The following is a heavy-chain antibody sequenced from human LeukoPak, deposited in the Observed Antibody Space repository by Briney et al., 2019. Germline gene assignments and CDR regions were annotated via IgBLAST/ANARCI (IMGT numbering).Heavy chain of an antibody. V-gene: IGHV1-2*02. CDR1: GYTFTVYY. CDR2: INPNRGGT. Sequence: ASVTVSFKASGYTFTVYYMHWVGQAPGQGLEWMGWINPNRGGTNYSQKFQGRVTITRDTSISTAYLELSRLTSDDTAVYYCARDLTTHYSSSPDDNYWGQGTLVTVSS. CDR3: ARDLTTHYSSSPDDNY. D-gene: IGHD6-6*01. J-gene: IGHJ4*02.